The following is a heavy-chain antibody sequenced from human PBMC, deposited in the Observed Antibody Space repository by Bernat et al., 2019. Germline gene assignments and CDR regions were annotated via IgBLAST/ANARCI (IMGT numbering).Heavy chain of an antibody. CDR1: GFTFSSYG. D-gene: IGHD6-19*01. CDR2: ISYDGSNK. J-gene: IGHJ4*02. V-gene: IGHV3-30*18. CDR3: AQSVVGILSDY. Sequence: QVQLVESGGGVVQPGRSLRLSCTASGFTFSSYGMHWVRQAPGKGLEWVAVISYDGSNKYYADSVKGRFTISRDNSKNTLYLQMNSLRAEDTAVYYCAQSVVGILSDYWGQGTLVTVSS.